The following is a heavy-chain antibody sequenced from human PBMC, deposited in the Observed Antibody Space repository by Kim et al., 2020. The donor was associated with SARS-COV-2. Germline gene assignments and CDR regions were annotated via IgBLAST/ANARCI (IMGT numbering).Heavy chain of an antibody. CDR2: GSEE. D-gene: IGHD2-2*01. V-gene: IGHV3-7*01. Sequence: GSEEYYVDSVKGRFTISRDNAKNSLYLKMNRLRAEDTAMYYCARSRGVDYWGQGTVVTVSS. J-gene: IGHJ4*02. CDR3: ARSRGVDY.